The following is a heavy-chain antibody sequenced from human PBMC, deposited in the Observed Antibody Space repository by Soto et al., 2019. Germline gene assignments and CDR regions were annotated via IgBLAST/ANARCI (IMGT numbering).Heavy chain of an antibody. V-gene: IGHV3-30*03. CDR3: ARDGWGSNWYFDL. CDR2: ISYDGKQT. J-gene: IGHJ2*01. Sequence: PGGILRLACCATGVTFKDYGMHWVRQAPGKGLEWVAVISYDGKQTYYADSVKGRFTISKDKSKRTLFLQMNSLRVDDTAVYYCARDGWGSNWYFDLWGRGTLVTVSS. D-gene: IGHD3-16*01. CDR1: GVTFKDYG.